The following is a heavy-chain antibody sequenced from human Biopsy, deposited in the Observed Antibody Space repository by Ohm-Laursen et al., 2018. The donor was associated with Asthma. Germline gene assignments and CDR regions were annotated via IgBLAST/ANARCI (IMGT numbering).Heavy chain of an antibody. D-gene: IGHD3-3*01. CDR2: IYYSGST. V-gene: IGHV4-39*01. CDR1: GGSISSSSYY. Sequence: SQTLSLTCTVSGGSISSSSYYWGWIRQPPGKGLEWIGSIYYSGSTYYNPSLKSRVTISVDTSKNHFSVKLSSVTAADTAVYYCARFTASITIFGVVNNWFDPWGQGTLVTVSS. J-gene: IGHJ5*02. CDR3: ARFTASITIFGVVNNWFDP.